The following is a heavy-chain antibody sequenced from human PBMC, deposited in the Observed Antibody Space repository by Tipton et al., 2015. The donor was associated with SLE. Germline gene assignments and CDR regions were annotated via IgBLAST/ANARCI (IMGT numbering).Heavy chain of an antibody. Sequence: TLSLTCTVSGDSISSYYWSWIRQPPGKGLEWIGNVHTTGSTNYHPSLRGRGTISVDTSKNQFSLKLSSVTAADTAVYYCARDEIVAGNNWFDPWGQGTLVTVSS. D-gene: IGHD3-22*01. CDR3: ARDEIVAGNNWFDP. J-gene: IGHJ5*02. CDR2: VHTTGST. V-gene: IGHV4-59*01. CDR1: GDSISSYY.